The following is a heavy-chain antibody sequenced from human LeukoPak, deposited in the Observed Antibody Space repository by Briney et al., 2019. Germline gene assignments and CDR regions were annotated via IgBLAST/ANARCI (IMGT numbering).Heavy chain of an antibody. Sequence: GASLRLSCAASGFIFSSSGMPWVRQAPGKKLAWLAFIRYDGSNKYYADSVTGRFTISRDNAKNTLYMQMNRLSAEDTAVYYCAKDPTEVERRYYYYYMDVWGKGTTVTISS. V-gene: IGHV3-30*02. D-gene: IGHD1-1*01. CDR3: AKDPTEVERRYYYYYMDV. CDR1: GFIFSSSG. J-gene: IGHJ6*03. CDR2: IRYDGSNK.